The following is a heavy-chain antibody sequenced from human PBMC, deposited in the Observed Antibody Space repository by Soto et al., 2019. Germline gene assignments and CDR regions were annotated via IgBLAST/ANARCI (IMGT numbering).Heavy chain of an antibody. J-gene: IGHJ5*02. CDR1: GFTFSSYS. D-gene: IGHD3-22*01. CDR3: ARAKYYSDSHTGGWFDP. Sequence: EVQLVESGGGLVKPGGSLRLSCAASGFTFSSYSMSWVRQAPGKGLEWVSSISSSSSYIYYADSVKGRFTISRDNAKNSLYLQMNSLRAEDTAVYYCARAKYYSDSHTGGWFDPWGQGTLVTVSS. V-gene: IGHV3-21*01. CDR2: ISSSSSYI.